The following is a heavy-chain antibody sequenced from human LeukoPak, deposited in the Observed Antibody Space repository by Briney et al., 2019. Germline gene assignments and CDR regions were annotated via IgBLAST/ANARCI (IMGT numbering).Heavy chain of an antibody. D-gene: IGHD6-19*01. CDR3: AKGKDDSSGWYFFY. J-gene: IGHJ4*02. Sequence: GGTLRLSCAASGFTFSSYAMNWVRQAPGKGLEWVSAISGSGGSTYYADSVKGRFTISRDNSKNTLYLQMNSLRAEDTAVYYCAKGKDDSSGWYFFYWGQGTLVTVSS. CDR2: ISGSGGST. CDR1: GFTFSSYA. V-gene: IGHV3-23*01.